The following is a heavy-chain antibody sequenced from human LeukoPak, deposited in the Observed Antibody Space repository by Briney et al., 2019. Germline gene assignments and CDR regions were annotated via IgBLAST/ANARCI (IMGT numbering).Heavy chain of an antibody. J-gene: IGHJ4*02. Sequence: SQTLSLTCTVSGGSISSGSYYWSWIRQPAGKGLEWIGRMYTSGSTNYNPSLKRRVTISVDTSKNQYSLKLSSVTAADTAVYYCARLGPGAFFDYWGQGTLVTVSS. CDR3: ARLGPGAFFDY. D-gene: IGHD1-26*01. CDR2: MYTSGST. CDR1: GGSISSGSYY. V-gene: IGHV4-61*02.